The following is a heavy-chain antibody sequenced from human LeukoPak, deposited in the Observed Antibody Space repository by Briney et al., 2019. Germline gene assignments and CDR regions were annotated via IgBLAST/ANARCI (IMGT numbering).Heavy chain of an antibody. V-gene: IGHV3-33*01. J-gene: IGHJ4*02. CDR1: GFTFSNYG. CDR2: IFYDGSNK. Sequence: PGGSLRLSSAASGFTFSNYGMHWVRQAPGKGLEWLAAIFYDGSNKYYADTVKGRFTISRDNSKNTLYLQVNSLTAEDTAVYYCARDQALYFSYGDYWGQGTLVTVSS. D-gene: IGHD2/OR15-2a*01. CDR3: ARDQALYFSYGDY.